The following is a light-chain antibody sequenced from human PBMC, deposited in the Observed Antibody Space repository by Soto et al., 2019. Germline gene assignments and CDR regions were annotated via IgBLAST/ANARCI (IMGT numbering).Light chain of an antibody. Sequence: QSVLTQPASVSGSPGQSITISCTGTSTDVGSYKFVSWYQRHPGKAPKLILYEVNSRPSGVSSRFSGSKSGNTASLTISGLRSDDEADYYCSSYTSNTAPYIFGTGTKVTVL. CDR1: STDVGSYKF. CDR2: EVN. V-gene: IGLV2-14*01. CDR3: SSYTSNTAPYI. J-gene: IGLJ1*01.